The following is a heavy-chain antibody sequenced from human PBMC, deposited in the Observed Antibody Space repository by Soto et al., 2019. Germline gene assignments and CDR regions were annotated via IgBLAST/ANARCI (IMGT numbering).Heavy chain of an antibody. J-gene: IGHJ4*02. D-gene: IGHD1-26*01. CDR2: INHSGST. CDR1: GGSFSGYY. V-gene: IGHV4-34*01. CDR3: ARVGVVRATRGPY. Sequence: QVQLQQWGAGLLKPSETLSLTCAVYGGSFSGYYWSWIRQPPGKGLEWIGEINHSGSTNYNPSLKSRVTISVDTSKNQFSLKLSSLTAADTAVYYCARVGVVRATRGPYWGQGTLVTVSS.